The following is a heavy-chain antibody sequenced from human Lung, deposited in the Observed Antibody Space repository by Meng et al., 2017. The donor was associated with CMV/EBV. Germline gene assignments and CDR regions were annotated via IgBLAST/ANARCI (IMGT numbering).Heavy chain of an antibody. Sequence: SLRLXXAASGFTFDDYAMHWVRQAPGKGLEWVSGISWNSGSIGYADSVKGRFTISRDSAKNSLYLQMNSLRAEDTALYYCAKDIGFGGNSLYGMDVWGQGTXVTVSS. J-gene: IGHJ6*02. CDR1: GFTFDDYA. CDR2: ISWNSGSI. CDR3: AKDIGFGGNSLYGMDV. V-gene: IGHV3-9*01. D-gene: IGHD4-23*01.